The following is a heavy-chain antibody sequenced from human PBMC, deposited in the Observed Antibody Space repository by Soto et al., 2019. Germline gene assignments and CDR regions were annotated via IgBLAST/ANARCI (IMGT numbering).Heavy chain of an antibody. Sequence: SETLSLACTVSGGSISSSSYYWGWIRQPPGKGLEWIGSIYYSGSTYYNPSLKSRVTISVDTSKNQFSLKLSSVTAADTAVYYCARLGEGNWFDPWGQGTLVTVSS. CDR2: IYYSGST. J-gene: IGHJ5*02. CDR3: ARLGEGNWFDP. CDR1: GGSISSSSYY. V-gene: IGHV4-39*01.